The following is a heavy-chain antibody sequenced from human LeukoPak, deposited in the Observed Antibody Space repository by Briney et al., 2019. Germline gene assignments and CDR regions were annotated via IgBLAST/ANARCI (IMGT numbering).Heavy chain of an antibody. D-gene: IGHD3-9*01. CDR1: GGTFSSYA. CDR3: ARDLDILPGYSHDAFDI. J-gene: IGHJ3*02. CDR2: IIPILGIA. V-gene: IGHV1-69*04. Sequence: SVKVSCKASGGTFSSYAISWVRQAPGQGLEWMGRIIPILGIANYVQKFQGRVTISADKSTSTAYMELSSLRSEGTAVYYCARDLDILPGYSHDAFDIWGQGTLVTVSS.